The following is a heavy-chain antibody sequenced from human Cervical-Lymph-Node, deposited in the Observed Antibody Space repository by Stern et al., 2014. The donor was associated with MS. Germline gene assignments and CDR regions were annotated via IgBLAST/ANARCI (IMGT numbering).Heavy chain of an antibody. CDR1: GFTFSSHA. D-gene: IGHD2/OR15-2a*01. CDR3: TRDFYRNGRADSFFDV. J-gene: IGHJ4*02. V-gene: IGHV3-30*04. CDR2: TPFDGNTK. Sequence: VQLVESGGDVVQPGRSLRLSCAAAGFTFSSHAMHWVRQAPGKGLEWVAVTPFDGNTKYYLQSVHGRFTIFTANSRNTHHLPINSVRVEDTAVYYCTRDFYRNGRADSFFDVWGQGTQVTVSS.